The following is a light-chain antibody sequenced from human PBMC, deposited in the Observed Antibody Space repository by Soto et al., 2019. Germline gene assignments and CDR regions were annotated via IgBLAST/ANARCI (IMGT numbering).Light chain of an antibody. V-gene: IGKV3-11*01. CDR1: QSVSSY. CDR3: QQRTSWQIT. Sequence: EIVLTQSPATLSLSPGERATLSCRASQSVSSYLAWYQQKVGQAPRLLFYDASNRATGIPARFSGSGSGTDFTLTISSLEPEDFAVYYCQQRTSWQITFGQGTRLEIK. J-gene: IGKJ5*01. CDR2: DAS.